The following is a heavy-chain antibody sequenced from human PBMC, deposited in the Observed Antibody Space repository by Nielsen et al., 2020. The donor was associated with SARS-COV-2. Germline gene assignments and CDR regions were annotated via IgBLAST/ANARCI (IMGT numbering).Heavy chain of an antibody. CDR3: ARGGPYGDYDY. D-gene: IGHD4-17*01. CDR2: IYTSGST. CDR1: GGSISSSNW. Sequence: SETLSLTCAVSGGSISSSNWWSWVRQPPGKGLEWIGRIYTSGSTNYNPSLKSRVTISVDTSKNQFSLKLSSVTAADTAVYYCARGGPYGDYDYWGQGTLVTVSS. V-gene: IGHV4-4*02. J-gene: IGHJ4*02.